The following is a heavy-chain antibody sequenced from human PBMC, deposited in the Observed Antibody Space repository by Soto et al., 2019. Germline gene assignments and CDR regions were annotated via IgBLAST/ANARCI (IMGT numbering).Heavy chain of an antibody. J-gene: IGHJ4*02. D-gene: IGHD6-19*01. CDR3: AHGSGWLFDC. CDR2: IYWNDDN. CDR1: GFSLSSTAVG. Sequence: QITLKESGPTLVKPTETLTLTCSFSGFSLSSTAVGVGWIRQPPGKALEWLALIYWNDDNRYRATLKNRLTRTKDTSKNQVVLTMTDVDPVDTATYYCAHGSGWLFDCWGPGILVTVSS. V-gene: IGHV2-5*01.